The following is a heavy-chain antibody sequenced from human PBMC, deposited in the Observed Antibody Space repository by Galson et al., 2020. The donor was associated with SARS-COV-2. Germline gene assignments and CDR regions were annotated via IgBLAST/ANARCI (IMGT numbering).Heavy chain of an antibody. CDR1: GGSFSDSH. D-gene: IGHD4-17*01. CDR2: LNPSEDP. V-gene: IGHV4-34*01. CDR3: ARLVTITSRPVYYDKYMAV. J-gene: IGHJ6*03. Sequence: SETLSLTCAVDGGSFSDSHWTWIRQSPGKGLEWIGQLNPSEDPNYSPSLRSRVTISFDTSTNQFSLKMYSVTAADTAMYYCARLVTITSRPVYYDKYMAVWGQGTTVTVSS.